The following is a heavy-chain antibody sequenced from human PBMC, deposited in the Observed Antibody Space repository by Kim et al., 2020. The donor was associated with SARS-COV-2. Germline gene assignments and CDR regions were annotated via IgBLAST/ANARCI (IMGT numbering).Heavy chain of an antibody. CDR3: ARVPYHYGDYSDY. V-gene: IGHV1-46*01. D-gene: IGHD4-17*01. J-gene: IGHJ4*02. Sequence: AQKFQGRVTMTRDTSTSTVYMELSSLGSEDTAVYYCARVPYHYGDYSDYWGQGTLVTVSS.